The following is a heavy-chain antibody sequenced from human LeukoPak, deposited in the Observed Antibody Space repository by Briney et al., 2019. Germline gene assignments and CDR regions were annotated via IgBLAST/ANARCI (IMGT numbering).Heavy chain of an antibody. V-gene: IGHV1-2*02. CDR1: GYTFTGYY. D-gene: IGHD6-19*01. CDR3: ARDLGGEGGIAVPVDY. CDR2: INPNSGDT. J-gene: IGHJ4*02. Sequence: GASVKVSCKASGYTFTGYYMHWVRQAPGQGLEWMGWINPNSGDTNYAQKLQGRVTMTTDTSTSTAYMELRSLRSDDTAVYYCARDLGGEGGIAVPVDYWGQGTLVTVSS.